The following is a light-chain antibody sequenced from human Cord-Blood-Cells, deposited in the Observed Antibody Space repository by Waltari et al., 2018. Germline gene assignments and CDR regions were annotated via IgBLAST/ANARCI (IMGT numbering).Light chain of an antibody. CDR2: WAS. Sequence: IVMTQSPDSLAVSLGGRATINCKSRQRVLYSSNNKNYLAWYQQKPGQPPKLLIYWASTRESGVPDRFSGSGSGTDFTLTISSLQAEDVAVYYCQQYYSTPLTFGGGTKVEIK. V-gene: IGKV4-1*01. CDR1: QRVLYSSNNKNY. CDR3: QQYYSTPLT. J-gene: IGKJ4*01.